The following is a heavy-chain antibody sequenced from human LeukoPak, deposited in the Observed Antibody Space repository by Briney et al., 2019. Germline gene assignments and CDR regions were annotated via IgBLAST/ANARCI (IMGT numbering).Heavy chain of an antibody. D-gene: IGHD5-24*01. CDR2: ISGGSDTI. J-gene: IGHJ4*02. CDR3: ARDLGRDGYFDS. CDR1: GFTFSPYP. V-gene: IGHV3-48*04. Sequence: GGSLRLSCAAFGFTFSPYPMNWVRQAPGKGLEWVSYISGGSDTIHYADSVKGRFTISRDNAKNSLYLQMNSLRAEDTAVYYCARDLGRDGYFDSWGQGTLVTVSS.